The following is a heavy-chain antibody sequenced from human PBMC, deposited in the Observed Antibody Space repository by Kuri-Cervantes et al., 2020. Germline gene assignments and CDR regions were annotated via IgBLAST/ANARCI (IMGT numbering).Heavy chain of an antibody. CDR2: TYYRSKWYN. Sequence: SQTLSLTCAISGDSVSSNSAAWNWIRQSPSRGLEWLGRTYYRSKWYNDYAVSVKSRITINPDTSKNQFSLQLNSVTPEDTAVYYCARDSKYSTSSGPDYYSYYYMDVWGKGTTVTVSS. J-gene: IGHJ6*03. CDR3: ARDSKYSTSSGPDYYSYYYMDV. CDR1: GDSVSSNSAA. D-gene: IGHD6-6*01. V-gene: IGHV6-1*01.